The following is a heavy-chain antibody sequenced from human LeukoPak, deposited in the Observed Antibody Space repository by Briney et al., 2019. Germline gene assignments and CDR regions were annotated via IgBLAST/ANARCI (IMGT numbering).Heavy chain of an antibody. CDR1: GYTFTGYY. Sequence: ASVNVSCKASGYTFTGYYMHWVRQAPGQGLEWMGRINPNSGGTNYAQTSQGRVTMTRDTSISTASMELSRLGFDDTAVYDCARAKGAVDHNWFDPWGQGTLVTVSS. CDR3: ARAKGAVDHNWFDP. V-gene: IGHV1-2*06. CDR2: INPNSGGT. D-gene: IGHD6-19*01. J-gene: IGHJ5*02.